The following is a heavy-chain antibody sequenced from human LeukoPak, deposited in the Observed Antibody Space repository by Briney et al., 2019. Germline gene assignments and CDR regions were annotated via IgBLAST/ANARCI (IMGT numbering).Heavy chain of an antibody. CDR1: GGSISSGSYY. CDR2: IYTSGST. D-gene: IGHD3-9*01. Sequence: SETLSLTCTVSGGSISSGSYYWSWIRPPAGKGLEWIGRIYTSGSTNYNPSLKSRVTISVDTSKNQFSLKLSSVTAADTAVYYCAMTSLRYFDWLSSWGQGTLVTVSS. J-gene: IGHJ5*01. CDR3: AMTSLRYFDWLSS. V-gene: IGHV4-61*02.